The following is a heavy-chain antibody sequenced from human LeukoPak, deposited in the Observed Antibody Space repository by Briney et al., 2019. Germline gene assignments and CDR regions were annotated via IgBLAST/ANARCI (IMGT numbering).Heavy chain of an antibody. CDR1: GYTFTSYG. V-gene: IGHV1-18*01. CDR3: ARPGATYYDFWSGYYTAYYFDY. J-gene: IGHJ4*02. CDR2: ISAYNGNT. D-gene: IGHD3-3*01. Sequence: ASVKVSCKASGYTFTSYGISWVRQAPGQGLEWMGWISAYNGNTNYAQKLQGRVTMTTDTSTSTAYMELRSLRSDDTAVYYCARPGATYYDFWSGYYTAYYFDYWGQGTLVTVSS.